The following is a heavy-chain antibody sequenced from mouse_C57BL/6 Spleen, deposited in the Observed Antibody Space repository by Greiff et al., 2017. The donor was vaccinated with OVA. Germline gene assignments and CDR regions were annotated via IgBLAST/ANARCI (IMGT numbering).Heavy chain of an antibody. CDR2: ISSGGDYI. J-gene: IGHJ1*03. V-gene: IGHV5-9-1*02. Sequence: EVKLQESGEGLVKPGGSLKLSCAASGFTFSSYAMSWVRQTPEKRLEWVAYISSGGDYIYYADTVKGRFTISRDNARNTLYLQMSSLKSEDTAMYYCTRVTGDWYFDVWGTGTTVTVSS. D-gene: IGHD4-1*01. CDR3: TRVTGDWYFDV. CDR1: GFTFSSYA.